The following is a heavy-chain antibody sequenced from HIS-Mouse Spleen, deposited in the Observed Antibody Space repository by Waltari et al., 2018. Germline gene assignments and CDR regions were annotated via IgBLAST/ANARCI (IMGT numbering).Heavy chain of an antibody. V-gene: IGHV4-39*07. Sequence: QLQLQESGPGLVKPSETLSLTCTVSGGSISSSSYYWGWIRQPPGKGLEWIGSICYSGRPDYNPSLKSRVTISVDTSKNQFSLKLSSVTAADTAVYYCARAPTGVLEWFDAFDIWGQGTMVTVSS. J-gene: IGHJ3*02. D-gene: IGHD3-3*01. CDR3: ARAPTGVLEWFDAFDI. CDR2: ICYSGRP. CDR1: GGSISSSSYY.